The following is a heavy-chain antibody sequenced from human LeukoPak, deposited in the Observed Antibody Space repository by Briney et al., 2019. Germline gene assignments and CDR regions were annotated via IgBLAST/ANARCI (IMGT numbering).Heavy chain of an antibody. Sequence: GRSLRLSCAASGFTFSSYGMHWVRQAPGKGLEWVAIIWYDGSNKYYADSVKGRFTISRDNSKNTLYLQMNSLRAEDTAVYYCARDPLYCSGGSCHKWGAQSSYYYYYGMDVWGQGTTVTVSS. CDR1: GFTFSSYG. CDR2: IWYDGSNK. D-gene: IGHD2-15*01. CDR3: ARDPLYCSGGSCHKWGAQSSYYYYYGMDV. V-gene: IGHV3-33*01. J-gene: IGHJ6*02.